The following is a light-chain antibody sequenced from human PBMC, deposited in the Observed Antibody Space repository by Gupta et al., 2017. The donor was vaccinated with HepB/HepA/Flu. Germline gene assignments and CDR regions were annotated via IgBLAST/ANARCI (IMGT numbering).Light chain of an antibody. CDR2: NTN. Sequence: TVVIPAPSFSVSPGGTVTLTCGLSSGSVSTTYPHSWYQQTPGQAPRTLIYNTNTRSSGVPDRFSGSILGNEAALTITGAEAEDESDYYCVQYRSSGRMVFGTGTKVT. J-gene: IGLJ1*01. V-gene: IGLV8-61*01. CDR3: VQYRSSGRMV. CDR1: SGSVSTTYP.